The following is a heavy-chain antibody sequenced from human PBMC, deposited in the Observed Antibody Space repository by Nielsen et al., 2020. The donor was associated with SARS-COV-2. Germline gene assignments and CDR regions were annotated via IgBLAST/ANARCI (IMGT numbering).Heavy chain of an antibody. D-gene: IGHD3-3*01. Sequence: SETLSLTCTVSGGSISTGTYYWSWIRQPPGKGLEWIGYIYYSGNAYYNPSLKSRVTISLDTSKNQFSVKLTFVTAADTAVYYCARAGTMIFGVTHFDYWGQGTLVTVSS. CDR1: GGSISTGTYY. CDR3: ARAGTMIFGVTHFDY. V-gene: IGHV4-31*03. CDR2: IYYSGNA. J-gene: IGHJ4*02.